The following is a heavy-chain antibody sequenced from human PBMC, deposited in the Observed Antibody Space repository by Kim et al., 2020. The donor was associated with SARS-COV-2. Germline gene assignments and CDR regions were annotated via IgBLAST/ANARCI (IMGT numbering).Heavy chain of an antibody. J-gene: IGHJ5*02. CDR1: GGSISSYY. Sequence: SETLSLTCTVSGGSISSYYWSWIRQPAGKGLEWIGRIYTSGSTNYNPSLKSRVTMSVDTSKNQFSLKLSSVTAADTAVYYCAREGSSWYRPSNWFDPWGQGTLVTVSS. D-gene: IGHD6-13*01. V-gene: IGHV4-4*07. CDR3: AREGSSWYRPSNWFDP. CDR2: IYTSGST.